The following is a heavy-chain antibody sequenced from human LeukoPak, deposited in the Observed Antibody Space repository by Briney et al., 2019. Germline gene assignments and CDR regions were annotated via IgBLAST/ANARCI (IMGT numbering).Heavy chain of an antibody. CDR1: GFTFSSYG. CDR3: AKRKSGYFDY. D-gene: IGHD1-26*01. CDR2: IWYDGSNK. V-gene: IGHV3-33*06. Sequence: GGSLRLSCAASGFTFSSYGMHWVRQAPGKGLEWVAVIWYDGSNKYYADSVKGRFTISRDNPKNTLYLQMNSLRAEDTAVYYCAKRKSGYFDYWGQGTLVTVSS. J-gene: IGHJ4*02.